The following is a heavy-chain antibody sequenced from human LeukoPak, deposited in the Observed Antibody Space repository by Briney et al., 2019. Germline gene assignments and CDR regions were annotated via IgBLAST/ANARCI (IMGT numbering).Heavy chain of an antibody. CDR3: ARDVLIEYSSSDY. V-gene: IGHV3-21*01. CDR2: ISSSSSYI. D-gene: IGHD6-6*01. J-gene: IGHJ4*02. Sequence: PGGSLRLSCAASGFTFRSYSMNWVRQAPGKGLEWVSSISSSSSYIYYADSVKGRFTISRDNAKNSLYLQMNSLRAEDTAVYYCARDVLIEYSSSDYWGQGTLVTVSS. CDR1: GFTFRSYS.